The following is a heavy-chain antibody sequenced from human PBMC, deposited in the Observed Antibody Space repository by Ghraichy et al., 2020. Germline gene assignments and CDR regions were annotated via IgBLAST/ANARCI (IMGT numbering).Heavy chain of an antibody. CDR1: GGSFSGYY. Sequence: SETLSLTCAVYGGSFSGYYWSWIRQPPGKGLEWIGEINHSGSTNYNPSLKSRVTISVDTSKNQFSLKLSSVTAADTAVYYCARRAAARGAFDIWGQGTMVTVSS. V-gene: IGHV4-34*01. D-gene: IGHD6-13*01. J-gene: IGHJ3*02. CDR2: INHSGST. CDR3: ARRAAARGAFDI.